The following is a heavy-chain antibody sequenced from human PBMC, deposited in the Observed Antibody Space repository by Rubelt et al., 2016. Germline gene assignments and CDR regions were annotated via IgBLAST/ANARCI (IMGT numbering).Heavy chain of an antibody. J-gene: IGHJ4*02. D-gene: IGHD3-10*01. CDR3: ARDGAFPLGSGFEKRSDY. V-gene: IGHV1-18*01. Sequence: QVQLVQSGAEVKKPGASVKVSCKASGYTFTSYGISWVRQAPGQGLEWMGWVSAYNGHTNYAQKLRGRVTLSTDTSTSTAYMVLRSLRSDDTAGYYCARDGAFPLGSGFEKRSDYWGQGTRVTVSS. CDR2: VSAYNGHT. CDR1: GYTFTSYG.